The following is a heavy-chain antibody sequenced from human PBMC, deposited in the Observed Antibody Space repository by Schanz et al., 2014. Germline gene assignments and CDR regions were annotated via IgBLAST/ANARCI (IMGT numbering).Heavy chain of an antibody. Sequence: EVQLLESGGGLVQPGGSLRLSCAASGFTFSSYAMTWVRQAPGKGLEWVANIKQDESEKYYVDSVKGRFTISRDNAKNSLVLHMNSLRAEDTAVYYCVRDILHRVYDSGSPWGQGTLVTVSS. CDR3: VRDILHRVYDSGSP. D-gene: IGHD3-10*01. V-gene: IGHV3-7*04. CDR1: GFTFSSYA. J-gene: IGHJ5*02. CDR2: IKQDESEK.